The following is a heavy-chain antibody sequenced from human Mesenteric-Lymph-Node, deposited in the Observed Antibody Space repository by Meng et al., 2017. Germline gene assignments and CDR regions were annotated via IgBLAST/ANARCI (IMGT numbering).Heavy chain of an antibody. CDR2: IYYSGST. Sequence: QVPLEEAGPSLVKPSQTLSLTCTVSGGSISSGDYYWSWIRQPPGKGLEWIGCIYYSGSTYYNPSLKGRVTISVDTSKNQFSLNLSSVTAADTAVYYCARGQRSYSGSYPEWFDPWGQGTLVTVSS. CDR1: GGSISSGDYY. D-gene: IGHD1-26*01. V-gene: IGHV4-30-4*01. CDR3: ARGQRSYSGSYPEWFDP. J-gene: IGHJ5*02.